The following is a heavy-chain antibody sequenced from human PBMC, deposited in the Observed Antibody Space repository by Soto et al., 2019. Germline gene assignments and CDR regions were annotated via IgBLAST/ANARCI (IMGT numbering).Heavy chain of an antibody. CDR3: ARDARMPTDLGGYYYYSMDV. CDR2: IYYSAGT. Sequence: SETLSLTCTVSGGSVSSVSYYWSWIRPPPGKGLESSGYIYYSAGTNYTPSLKSRVTISVDTSKNQFSSKLSFVTAADTAVYYCARDARMPTDLGGYYYYSMDVWGQGTTVTVSS. J-gene: IGHJ6*02. V-gene: IGHV4-61*01. CDR1: GGSVSSVSYY. D-gene: IGHD4-4*01.